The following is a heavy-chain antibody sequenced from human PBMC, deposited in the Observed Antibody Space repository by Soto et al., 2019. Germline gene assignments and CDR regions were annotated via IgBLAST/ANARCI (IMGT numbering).Heavy chain of an antibody. Sequence: SLSLTCVASGCSFITYEFNWGRQAPGVGLEWICYVSISCNIIKYADSVKGRFNISRDTAENLLHLHTSSLRVDDTEGYLCVRDIMRASADASLDHWGQGPQVTVSS. CDR1: GCSFITYE. D-gene: IGHD6-13*01. CDR3: VRDIMRASADASLDH. J-gene: IGHJ4*02. CDR2: VSISCNII. V-gene: IGHV3-48*03.